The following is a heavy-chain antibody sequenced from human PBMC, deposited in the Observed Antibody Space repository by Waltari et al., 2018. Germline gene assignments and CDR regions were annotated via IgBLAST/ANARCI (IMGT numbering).Heavy chain of an antibody. CDR3: VRDFGDHRTDY. D-gene: IGHD4-17*01. CDR1: GGSISSSGYY. V-gene: IGHV4-39*02. J-gene: IGHJ4*02. CDR2: MDYRGNT. Sequence: QLQLQESGPGLVKSSETLSLTCTVSGGSISSSGYYWGWIRQPPGKGLGWIGTMDYRGNTYYNPSLKGRVTISVDTSKRQFSLKLNSVTAADTAVYYCVRDFGDHRTDYWGQGTLVTVSS.